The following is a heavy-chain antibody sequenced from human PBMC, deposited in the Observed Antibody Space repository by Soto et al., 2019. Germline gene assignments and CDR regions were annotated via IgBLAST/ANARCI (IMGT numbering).Heavy chain of an antibody. CDR1: GFTFSSYA. CDR2: VSGSGGST. V-gene: IGHV3-23*01. J-gene: IGHJ3*02. D-gene: IGHD5-18*01. Sequence: EVQLLESGGGSVQPGGSLRLSCAASGFTFSSYAKSWVRQAPGKGLEWVSGVSGSGGSTYCVDSVKGRFTISRDNSKNTLYLQMNSLRAEDTAVYYCAKDFGYNYGYDAFDIWGQGTMVTVSS. CDR3: AKDFGYNYGYDAFDI.